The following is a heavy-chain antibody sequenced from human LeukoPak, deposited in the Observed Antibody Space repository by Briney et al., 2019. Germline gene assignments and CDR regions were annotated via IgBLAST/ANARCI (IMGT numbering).Heavy chain of an antibody. D-gene: IGHD6-19*01. Sequence: PSETLSLTCAVYGGSFSGYYWSWIRQPPGKGLEWIGEINHSGSTNYNPSLKSRVTISVDTSKNQFSLKLSSVTAADTAVYYCARGHRYSSGWYVLDYWGQGTLVTASS. CDR2: INHSGST. J-gene: IGHJ4*02. V-gene: IGHV4-34*01. CDR1: GGSFSGYY. CDR3: ARGHRYSSGWYVLDY.